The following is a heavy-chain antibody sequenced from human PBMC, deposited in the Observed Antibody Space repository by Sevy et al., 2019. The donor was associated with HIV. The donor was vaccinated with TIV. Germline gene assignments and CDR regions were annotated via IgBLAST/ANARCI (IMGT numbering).Heavy chain of an antibody. Sequence: GESLKISCKGSGYSFTSYWMGWVRQMPGKGLEWMGIIYPGDSDTRYSPSFQGQVTISADKSISTAYLQWSSLKASDTAMYYCARGGGMVRGVINYYYYGMDVWGQGTTVTVSS. V-gene: IGHV5-51*01. D-gene: IGHD3-10*01. J-gene: IGHJ6*02. CDR2: IYPGDSDT. CDR3: ARGGGMVRGVINYYYYGMDV. CDR1: GYSFTSYW.